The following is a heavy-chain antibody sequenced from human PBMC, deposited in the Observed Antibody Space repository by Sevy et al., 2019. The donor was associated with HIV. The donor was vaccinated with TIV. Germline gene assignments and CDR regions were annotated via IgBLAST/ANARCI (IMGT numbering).Heavy chain of an antibody. CDR3: AKDCPPAITMFGVVIKDEYFQH. J-gene: IGHJ1*01. V-gene: IGHV3-23*01. CDR2: ISGSGGST. D-gene: IGHD3-3*01. CDR1: GFTFSSYA. Sequence: GGSLRLSCAASGFTFSSYAMSWVRQAPGKGLEWVSAISGSGGSTYYADSVKGRFTISRDNSKNTLYLQMNSLRAEDTAVYYCAKDCPPAITMFGVVIKDEYFQHWGQGTLVTVSS.